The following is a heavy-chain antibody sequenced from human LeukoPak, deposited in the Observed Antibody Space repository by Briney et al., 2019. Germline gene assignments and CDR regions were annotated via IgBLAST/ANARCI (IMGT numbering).Heavy chain of an antibody. D-gene: IGHD3-9*01. V-gene: IGHV4-34*01. CDR1: GGSFSGYY. J-gene: IGHJ6*02. Sequence: SETLSLTCAVYGGSFSGYYWSWIRQPPGKGLEWIGEINHSGSTNYNPSLKSRVTISVDTSKNQFSLKLSSVTAADTAVYYCARASPPGYFDWFSDYYYYGMDVWGQGTTVTVSS. CDR3: ARASPPGYFDWFSDYYYYGMDV. CDR2: INHSGST.